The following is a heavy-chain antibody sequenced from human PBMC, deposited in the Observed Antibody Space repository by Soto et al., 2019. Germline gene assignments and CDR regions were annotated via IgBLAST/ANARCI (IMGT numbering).Heavy chain of an antibody. J-gene: IGHJ4*02. CDR2: INAGNGNT. V-gene: IGHV1-3*01. D-gene: IGHD3-10*01. CDR1: GYTFTGYA. Sequence: ASVKVSYKASGYTFTGYAMHWVRQAPGQRLEWMGWINAGNGNTKYSQKFQGRVTITRDTSASTAYMELSSLRSEDTAVYYCAKVRADYYYASGPFDYWGQGTLVTVSS. CDR3: AKVRADYYYASGPFDY.